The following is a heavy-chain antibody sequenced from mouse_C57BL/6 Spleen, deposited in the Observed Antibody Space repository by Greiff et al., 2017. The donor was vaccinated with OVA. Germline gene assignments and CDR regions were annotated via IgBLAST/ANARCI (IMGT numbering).Heavy chain of an antibody. CDR1: GYAFTNYL. J-gene: IGHJ3*01. D-gene: IGHD2-10*01. Sequence: QVQLQQSGAELVRPGTSVKVSCKASGYAFTNYLIEWVKQRPGQGLEWVGVINPGSGGTNYNEKFKGKATLTADKSSSTAYMQLSSLTSEDSAVYFCAREGSLLMAYWGQGTLVTVSA. CDR3: AREGSLLMAY. V-gene: IGHV1-54*01. CDR2: INPGSGGT.